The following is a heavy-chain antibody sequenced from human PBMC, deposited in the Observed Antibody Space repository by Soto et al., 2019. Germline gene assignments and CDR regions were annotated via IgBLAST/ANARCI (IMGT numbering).Heavy chain of an antibody. CDR1: GFTFSGSA. J-gene: IGHJ6*02. CDR2: IRSKANSYAT. D-gene: IGHD6-13*01. Sequence: GGSLRLSCAASGFTFSGSAMHWVRQASGKGLEWVGRIRSKANSYATAYAASVKGRFTISRDDSKNTAYLQMNSLKTEDTAVYYCTRRRERQQPTHGMDVWGQGTTVTVSS. V-gene: IGHV3-73*01. CDR3: TRRRERQQPTHGMDV.